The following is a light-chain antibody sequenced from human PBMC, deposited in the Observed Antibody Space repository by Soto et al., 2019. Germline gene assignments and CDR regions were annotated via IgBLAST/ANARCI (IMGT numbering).Light chain of an antibody. CDR1: SSDVGGYNY. Sequence: QSALTQPASVSGSPGQSITISCTGTSSDVGGYNYVSWYQQHPGKAHKVMIYDVSNRPSGVSNRFSGSKSGNTASLTISGLQAEDEADYYCSSYTSSSTLVVFGTGTKLTVL. V-gene: IGLV2-14*01. J-gene: IGLJ1*01. CDR3: SSYTSSSTLVV. CDR2: DVS.